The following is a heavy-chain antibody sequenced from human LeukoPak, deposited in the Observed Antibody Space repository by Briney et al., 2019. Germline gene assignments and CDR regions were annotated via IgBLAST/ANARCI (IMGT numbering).Heavy chain of an antibody. V-gene: IGHV3-23*01. D-gene: IGHD6-6*01. J-gene: IGHJ4*02. CDR1: GFTFSSYA. Sequence: GGSLRLSCAASGFTFSSYAMSWVRQAPGKGLEWVSAISGSGGNTYYADSVKGRFTISRDNAKNTLYLQMNSLRAEDTAVYYCARDLAFSSSSDRHWGLGTLVTVSS. CDR3: ARDLAFSSSSDRH. CDR2: ISGSGGNT.